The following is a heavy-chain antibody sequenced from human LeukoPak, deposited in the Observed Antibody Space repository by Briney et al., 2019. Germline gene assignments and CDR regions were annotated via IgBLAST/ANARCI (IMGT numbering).Heavy chain of an antibody. J-gene: IGHJ4*02. V-gene: IGHV3-30*02. Sequence: GGSLRLSCAASGFTFSSYGMHWVRQAPGKGLEWVAVIWYDGSNKYYAGSVKGRFTISRDNSKNTLYLQMNSLRAEDTAVYYCAKVVDGDYGSFIDYWGQGTLVTVSS. CDR1: GFTFSSYG. D-gene: IGHD4-17*01. CDR3: AKVVDGDYGSFIDY. CDR2: IWYDGSNK.